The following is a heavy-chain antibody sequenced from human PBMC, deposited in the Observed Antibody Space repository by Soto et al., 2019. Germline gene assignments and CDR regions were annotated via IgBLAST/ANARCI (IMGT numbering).Heavy chain of an antibody. V-gene: IGHV1-58*01. CDR2: IVVGSGNT. Sequence: QMQLVQSGPEVKKPGTSVKVSCKASGFTFTSSAVQWVRQARGQRLEWIGWIVVGSGNTNYAQKFQERVTIPRDMSTSTAYMELSSLRSEDTAVYYCAADRRDVDAFDIWGQGTMVTVSS. CDR3: AADRRDVDAFDI. CDR1: GFTFTSSA. J-gene: IGHJ3*02.